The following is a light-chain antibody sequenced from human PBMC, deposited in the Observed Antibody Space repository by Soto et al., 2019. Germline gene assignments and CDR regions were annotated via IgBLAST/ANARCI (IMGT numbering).Light chain of an antibody. CDR1: QSVSSSY. CDR3: QQYNNWPS. Sequence: EIWLTQSPGTLSLSPGERATLSCGASQSVSSSYLAWYKEKPGQAPRLLIYGASTRATGIPARLSGSGSGTEFTLTISSLKSEDFAVYYCQQYNNWPSFGQGTKVDIK. CDR2: GAS. J-gene: IGKJ1*01. V-gene: IGKV3-15*01.